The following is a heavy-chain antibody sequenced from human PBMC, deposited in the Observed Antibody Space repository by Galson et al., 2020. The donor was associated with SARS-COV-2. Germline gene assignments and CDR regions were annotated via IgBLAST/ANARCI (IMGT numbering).Heavy chain of an antibody. CDR2: ISYDGSNK. D-gene: IGHD6-13*01. J-gene: IGHJ6*03. Sequence: QLGESLKISCAASGFTFSSYAMHWVRQAPGKGLEWVADISYDGSNKYYADSVKGRFTISRDNSKNTLYLQMNSLRAEDTAVYYCARPRAGYYYMGVWGKGTTVTVSS. CDR1: GFTFSSYA. CDR3: ARPRAGYYYMGV. V-gene: IGHV3-30*04.